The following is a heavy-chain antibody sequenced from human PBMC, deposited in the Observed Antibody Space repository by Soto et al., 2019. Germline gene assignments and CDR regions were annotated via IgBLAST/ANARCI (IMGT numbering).Heavy chain of an antibody. D-gene: IGHD3-22*01. CDR2: IYYSGST. CDR3: ATHGGSGGYWTYYFHY. Sequence: PSETLSLTCTVSGGSISSSSYYWGWIRQPPGKGLEWIGSIYYSGSTYYNPSLKSRVTISVDTSKNQLSLTLSSVTAADTAIYYCATHGGSGGYWTYYFHYWGQGALVTLSS. J-gene: IGHJ4*02. CDR1: GGSISSSSYY. V-gene: IGHV4-39*01.